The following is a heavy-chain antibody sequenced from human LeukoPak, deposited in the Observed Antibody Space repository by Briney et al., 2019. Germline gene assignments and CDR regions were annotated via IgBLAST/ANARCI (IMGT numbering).Heavy chain of an antibody. V-gene: IGHV3-7*01. D-gene: IGHD3-10*01. Sequence: GGSLRFSCAASGFTFSSYWMSWVRQAPGKGLEWVANIKQDASEKDYVDSVKGRFTISRYNAKNSLYLQMNSLRAEDTAVYYCQFGSGSYYNIPDNWFDPWGQGTLVTVSS. CDR2: IKQDASEK. J-gene: IGHJ5*02. CDR3: QFGSGSYYNIPDNWFDP. CDR1: GFTFSSYW.